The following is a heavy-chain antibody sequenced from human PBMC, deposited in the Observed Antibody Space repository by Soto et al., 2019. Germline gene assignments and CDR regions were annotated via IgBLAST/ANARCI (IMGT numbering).Heavy chain of an antibody. CDR2: IWYDGSNK. CDR3: ARVILGDYGGYGMDV. J-gene: IGHJ6*02. D-gene: IGHD3-10*01. CDR1: GFTFSRYG. V-gene: IGHV3-33*01. Sequence: QVQLVESGGGVVQPGRSLRLSCAASGFTFSRYGMHWVRQAPGKGLEWVAVIWYDGSNKYDADSVKGRFTISRDNSKNTLYLQMNSLRAEDTAVYYCARVILGDYGGYGMDVWGQGTTVIVSS.